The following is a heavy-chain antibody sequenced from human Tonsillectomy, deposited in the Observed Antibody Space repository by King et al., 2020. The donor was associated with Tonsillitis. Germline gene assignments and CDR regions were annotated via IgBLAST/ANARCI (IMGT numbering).Heavy chain of an antibody. CDR2: ISGSGGST. J-gene: IGHJ6*02. Sequence: VQLVESGGGLVQPGGSLRLSCAASGFTFSSYAMSWVRQALGKGLEWVSGISGSGGSTYYADSVKGRFTISRDNSKNTLYLQMNSLRAEDTAVYYCAKLDGDYGYYYYGMDVWGQGTTVTVSS. CDR3: AKLDGDYGYYYYGMDV. V-gene: IGHV3-23*04. CDR1: GFTFSSYA. D-gene: IGHD4-17*01.